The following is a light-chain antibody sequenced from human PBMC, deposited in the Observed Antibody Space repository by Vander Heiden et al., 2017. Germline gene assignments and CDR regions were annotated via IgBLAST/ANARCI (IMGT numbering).Light chain of an antibody. CDR1: QSVSSSY. CDR2: GAS. V-gene: IGKV3-20*01. J-gene: IGKJ1*01. CDR3: QQYGSSPA. Sequence: ELTQSPVSLALSPGERATRPCRARQSVSSSYFAWYQQKPGQAPRLLIYGASSRATGIPDRFSGSGSGTTFSLTISRLEPEDYAVYYCQQYGSSPAFGQGTKVEIK.